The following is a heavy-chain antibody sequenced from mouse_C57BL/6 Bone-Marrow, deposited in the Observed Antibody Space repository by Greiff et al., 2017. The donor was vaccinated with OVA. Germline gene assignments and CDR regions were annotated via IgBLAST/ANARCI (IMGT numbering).Heavy chain of an antibody. Sequence: VQLQQPGAELVKPGASVKLSCKASGYTFTSYWMPWVKQRPGQGLEWIGMIHPNSGSTNYNEKFKSKATLTVDKSSSTAYMQLSSLTSEDSAVYYCAKPYSNYALYYFDYWGQGTTLTVSS. CDR1: GYTFTSYW. D-gene: IGHD2-5*01. CDR2: IHPNSGST. CDR3: AKPYSNYALYYFDY. V-gene: IGHV1-64*01. J-gene: IGHJ2*01.